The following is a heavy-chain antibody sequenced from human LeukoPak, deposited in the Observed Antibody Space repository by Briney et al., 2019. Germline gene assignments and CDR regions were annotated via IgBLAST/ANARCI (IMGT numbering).Heavy chain of an antibody. CDR3: ARATVAGRRFDY. Sequence: SETLSLTCTVSGGSVSSGSYYWSWIRQPPGKGLERIGYIYYSGSANYNPSLKSRVTISVDMSKNQFSLKLSSVTAADTAVYYCARATVAGRRFDYWGQGTLVTVSS. CDR1: GGSVSSGSYY. D-gene: IGHD6-19*01. CDR2: IYYSGSA. V-gene: IGHV4-61*01. J-gene: IGHJ4*02.